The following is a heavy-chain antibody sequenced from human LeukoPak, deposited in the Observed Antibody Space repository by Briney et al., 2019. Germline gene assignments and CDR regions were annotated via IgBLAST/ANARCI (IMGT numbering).Heavy chain of an antibody. CDR1: GFTFTTHW. D-gene: IGHD3/OR15-3a*01. CDR2: IYPGDSDT. J-gene: IGHJ4*02. V-gene: IGHV5-51*01. CDR3: ARYYFWTGSYFFDY. Sequence: GASLKISCKTSGFTFTTHWIAWVRQMPGKGLELMGIIYPGDSDTNYSPSFQGQVTISADKSSNTAYLQWSSLKASDTAMYYCARYYFWTGSYFFDYWGQGTLVTVSS.